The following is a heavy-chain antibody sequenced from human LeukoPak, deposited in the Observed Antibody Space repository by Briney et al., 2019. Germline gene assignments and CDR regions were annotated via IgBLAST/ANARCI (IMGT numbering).Heavy chain of an antibody. V-gene: IGHV3-23*01. CDR3: AKEVYYSFDY. Sequence: PGGSLKLSCAASGFTFGTYAMNWVRQAPGKGLEWVSGIGGSGVTYYADSVKGRFTMSRDNSQNTLFLQMNSLRVEDTAVYYCAKEVYYSFDYWGQGTLVTVSS. J-gene: IGHJ4*02. CDR2: IGGSGVT. CDR1: GFTFGTYA. D-gene: IGHD2-21*01.